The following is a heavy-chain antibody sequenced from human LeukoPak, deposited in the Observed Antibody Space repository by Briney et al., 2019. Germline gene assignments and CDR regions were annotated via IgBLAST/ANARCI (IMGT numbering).Heavy chain of an antibody. V-gene: IGHV4-38-2*01. CDR1: GYSISSGYY. Sequence: PSETLSLTCAVSGYSISSGYYWGWIRQPPGKGLEWIGSIYHSGSTYYNPSLESRVTISVDTSKNQFSLKLSSVTAADTAVYYCARARLTIFGVAPGGIWFDPWGQGTLVTVSS. CDR3: ARARLTIFGVAPGGIWFDP. J-gene: IGHJ5*02. D-gene: IGHD3-3*01. CDR2: IYHSGST.